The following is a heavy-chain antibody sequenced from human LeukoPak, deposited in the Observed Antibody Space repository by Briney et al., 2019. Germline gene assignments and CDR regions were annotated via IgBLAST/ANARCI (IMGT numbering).Heavy chain of an antibody. D-gene: IGHD6-19*01. CDR2: ISGSGGST. J-gene: IGHJ3*02. CDR1: GFTFSSYA. Sequence: GGSLRLSCAASGFTFSSYAMSWVRQAPGKGLEWVSAISGSGGSTYYADSVKGRFTISRDNSKNTLYLQMNSLRAEDTAVYYCAKDHLGYSSGYDAFDIWGQGTMVTVSS. CDR3: AKDHLGYSSGYDAFDI. V-gene: IGHV3-23*01.